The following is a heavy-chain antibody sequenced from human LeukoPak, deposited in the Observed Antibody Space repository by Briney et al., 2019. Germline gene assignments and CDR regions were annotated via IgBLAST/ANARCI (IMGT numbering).Heavy chain of an antibody. CDR1: GFTFSNFW. V-gene: IGHV3-48*04. D-gene: IGHD6-25*01. Sequence: PGGSLRLSCAASGFTFSNFWMNWVRQAPGKGLEWVSYISSSGSTIYYADSVKGRFTISRDNAKNSLYLQMNSLRAEDTAVYYCARASGGDFDYWGQGTLVTVSS. CDR2: ISSSGSTI. J-gene: IGHJ4*02. CDR3: ARASGGDFDY.